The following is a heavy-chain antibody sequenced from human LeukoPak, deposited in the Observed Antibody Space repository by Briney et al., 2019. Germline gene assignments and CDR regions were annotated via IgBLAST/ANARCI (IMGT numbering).Heavy chain of an antibody. CDR3: AEDIWGRGQSCSDCSPFDF. CDR1: GFTFSTYA. CDR2: ITSGGST. J-gene: IGHJ4*02. V-gene: IGHV3-23*01. Sequence: GGSLRLSCAASGFTFSTYAMSWVRQAPGKGLEWVSAITSGGSTFYADSVRGRFAISRDNSKNTLYLQLDSLRAEDTAVYYCAEDIWGRGQSCSDCSPFDFWGQGILVTVSS. D-gene: IGHD2-21*02.